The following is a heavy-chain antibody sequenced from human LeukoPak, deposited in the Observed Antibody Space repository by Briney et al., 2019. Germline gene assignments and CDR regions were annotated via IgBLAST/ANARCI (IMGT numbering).Heavy chain of an antibody. V-gene: IGHV4-59*01. D-gene: IGHD3-22*01. CDR1: GGSISSYY. CDR3: ARDVRYFYDSSGYLDY. CDR2: IYYSGST. J-gene: IGHJ4*02. Sequence: SETLSLTCTVSGGSISSYYWSWIRQPPGKGLEWIGYIYYSGSTNYNPSLKSRVTISVDTSKNQFSLKLSSVTAADTAVYYCARDVRYFYDSSGYLDYWGQGTLVTVSS.